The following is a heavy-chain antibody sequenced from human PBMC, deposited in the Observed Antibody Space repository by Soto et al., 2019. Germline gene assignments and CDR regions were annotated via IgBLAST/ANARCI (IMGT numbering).Heavy chain of an antibody. CDR3: ARGAYDFWTTYYTDFDF. J-gene: IGHJ4*02. CDR1: GYTFTGYY. V-gene: IGHV1-2*02. Sequence: ASVKVSCKASGYTFTGYYLHWVRQAPGHGLEWMGWINPNTGGTNYAQKFQDRVTMTRDRSISTAYMELSSLRSDDTAVFYCARGAYDFWTTYYTDFDFWGQGTVVTGSS. D-gene: IGHD3-3*01. CDR2: INPNTGGT.